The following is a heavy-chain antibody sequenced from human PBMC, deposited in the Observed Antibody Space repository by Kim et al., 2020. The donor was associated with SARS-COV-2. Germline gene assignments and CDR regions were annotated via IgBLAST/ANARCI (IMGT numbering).Heavy chain of an antibody. Sequence: GGSLRLSCAASGFTFSSYGMHWVRQAPGKGLEWVAVIWYDGSNKYYADSVKGRFTISRDNSKNTLYLQMNSLRAEDTAVYYCARDGGDYGSGSYYAFDIWGQGTMVTVSS. V-gene: IGHV3-33*01. CDR2: IWYDGSNK. D-gene: IGHD3-10*01. CDR3: ARDGGDYGSGSYYAFDI. CDR1: GFTFSSYG. J-gene: IGHJ3*02.